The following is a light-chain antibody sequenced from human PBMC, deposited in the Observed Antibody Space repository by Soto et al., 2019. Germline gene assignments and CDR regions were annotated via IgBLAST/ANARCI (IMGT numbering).Light chain of an antibody. V-gene: IGKV1-5*01. CDR3: QQFIDGWT. Sequence: IQMTQSPSTLSASIGYRFTITCRASQSINNRLAWYQQMPGKAPNLLIYDASSLESGVPSRFRGSGSETEFTLNISGLQPDDFATYYCQQFIDGWTFGQGT. CDR2: DAS. J-gene: IGKJ1*01. CDR1: QSINNR.